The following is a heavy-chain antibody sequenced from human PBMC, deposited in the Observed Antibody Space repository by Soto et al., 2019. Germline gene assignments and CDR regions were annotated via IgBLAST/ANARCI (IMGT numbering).Heavy chain of an antibody. V-gene: IGHV1-69*06. Sequence: QVQLVQSGAEVKKPGSSVKVSCKASGGTFSSYAISWVRQAPGQGLEWMGGIIPIFGTANYAQKFQGRVTITADKYTSTAYMELSSLRSEDTAVYYCASNSGYSSGWYPSYWYFDLWGRGTLVTVSS. J-gene: IGHJ2*01. CDR1: GGTFSSYA. CDR2: IIPIFGTA. D-gene: IGHD6-19*01. CDR3: ASNSGYSSGWYPSYWYFDL.